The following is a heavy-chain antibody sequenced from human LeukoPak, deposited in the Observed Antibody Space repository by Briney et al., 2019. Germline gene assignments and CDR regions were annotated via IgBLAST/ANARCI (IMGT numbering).Heavy chain of an antibody. CDR3: ARLVGDRGSYYRGY. CDR2: ISSSSSYI. Sequence: GSLRLSCAASGFTFSSYSMNWVRQAPGKGLEWVSSISSSSSYIYYADSVKGRFTISRDNAKIPLYLQMNSLRAEDTAVYYCARLVGDRGSYYRGYWGQGTLVTVSS. V-gene: IGHV3-21*01. D-gene: IGHD1-26*01. CDR1: GFTFSSYS. J-gene: IGHJ4*02.